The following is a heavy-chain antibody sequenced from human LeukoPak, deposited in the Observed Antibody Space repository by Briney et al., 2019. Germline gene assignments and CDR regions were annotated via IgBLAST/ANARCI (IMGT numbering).Heavy chain of an antibody. CDR2: ISGSGGTT. V-gene: IGHV3-23*01. CDR3: AKLADEGYGGDHIDY. Sequence: GGSLRLSCAASGFTFSSFAMSWVRQAPGKGLEWVSAISGSGGTTYYADSVKGRFTISRDNSKNTLYLQMNSLRAEDTAVYYCAKLADEGYGGDHIDYWGQGTLVTVSS. D-gene: IGHD2-21*01. CDR1: GFTFSSFA. J-gene: IGHJ4*02.